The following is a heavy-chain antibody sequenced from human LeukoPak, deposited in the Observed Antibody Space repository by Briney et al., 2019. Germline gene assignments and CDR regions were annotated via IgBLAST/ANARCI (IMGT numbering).Heavy chain of an antibody. CDR2: ISFDGTNK. CDR1: GSTFNRCW. V-gene: IGHV3-30*18. D-gene: IGHD6-25*01. CDR3: AKVPVASSGWYYHYYGMDV. J-gene: IGHJ6*02. Sequence: GGSLRLSCVVSGSTFNRCWMNWVRQAPGKGLEWVAVISFDGTNKYYADSVKGRFTISRDNSKNTLYLQMNSLRAEDTAVYYCAKVPVASSGWYYHYYGMDVWGQGTTVTVSS.